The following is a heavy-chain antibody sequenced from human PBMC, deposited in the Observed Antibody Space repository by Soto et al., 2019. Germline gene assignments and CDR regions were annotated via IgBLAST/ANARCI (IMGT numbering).Heavy chain of an antibody. CDR1: GFTFSAYA. V-gene: IGHV3-23*01. CDR3: ARQDYSTTGYLNY. CDR2: ISGSAGAT. Sequence: EVQLLESGGGVVQPGGSLRLSCAASGFTFSAYAMTWVRQAPGKGLEWVSVISGSAGATYYADSVKGRFTISRDNSKNTLYLQMNSLRAEATAVYYCARQDYSTTGYLNYWGQGTLVTVSS. D-gene: IGHD6-13*01. J-gene: IGHJ4*02.